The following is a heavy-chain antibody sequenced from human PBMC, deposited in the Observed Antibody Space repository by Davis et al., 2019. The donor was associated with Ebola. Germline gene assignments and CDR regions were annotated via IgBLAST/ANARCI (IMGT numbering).Heavy chain of an antibody. Sequence: SETLSLTCTVSGDSINSGGYSWGWIRQPPGKGLEWIGNVYSSGSTNYNPSLTSRLTMSVDRSKNQFSLNLHSVTTADTAVYYCASVSRGFDPWGQGTLVTVSS. CDR1: GDSINSGGYS. V-gene: IGHV4-30-4*07. CDR2: VYSSGST. J-gene: IGHJ5*02. D-gene: IGHD3-10*01. CDR3: ASVSRGFDP.